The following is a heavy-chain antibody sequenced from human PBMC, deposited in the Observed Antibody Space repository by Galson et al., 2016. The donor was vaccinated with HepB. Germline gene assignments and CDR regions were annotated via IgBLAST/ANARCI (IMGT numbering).Heavy chain of an antibody. V-gene: IGHV5-51*01. Sequence: QSGAEVKKPGESLKISCQGSGYSFAKYWIVWVRQMPGKGLEWMGIIYPGDSDTTYSPSFQGQVTISADKSISTAYPQWSSLKASDTAMYYCAGQVGATHDHWGRGTLVTVSS. CDR3: AGQVGATHDH. J-gene: IGHJ4*02. CDR2: IYPGDSDT. CDR1: GYSFAKYW. D-gene: IGHD1-26*01.